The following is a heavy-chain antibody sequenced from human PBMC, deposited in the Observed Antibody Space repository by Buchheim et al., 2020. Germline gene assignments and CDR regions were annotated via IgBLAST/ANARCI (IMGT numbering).Heavy chain of an antibody. V-gene: IGHV4-30-2*01. CDR2: IYHSGST. Sequence: QLQLQESGSGLVKPSQTLSLTCAVSGGSISSGGYSWSWIRQPPGKGLEWIGYIYHSGSTYYNPSLKSRVTISVDRSKTQFPLKLSSVTAADTAVYYCARTLGYCSGGSCYSYWFDPWGQGTL. CDR1: GGSISSGGYS. D-gene: IGHD2-15*01. CDR3: ARTLGYCSGGSCYSYWFDP. J-gene: IGHJ5*02.